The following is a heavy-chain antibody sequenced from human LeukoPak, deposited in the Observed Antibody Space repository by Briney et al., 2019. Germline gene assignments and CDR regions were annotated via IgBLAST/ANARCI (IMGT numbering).Heavy chain of an antibody. CDR1: GGSISSYY. D-gene: IGHD2-8*01. Sequence: SETLSLTCTVSGGSISSYYWSWIRQPAGKGLEWIGRIYTSGSTNYNPSLKGRVTMSVDTSKNQFSLKLSSVTAADTAVYYCARARGVCTNGVSDRAYYFDYWGQGTLVTVSS. J-gene: IGHJ4*02. V-gene: IGHV4-4*07. CDR3: ARARGVCTNGVSDRAYYFDY. CDR2: IYTSGST.